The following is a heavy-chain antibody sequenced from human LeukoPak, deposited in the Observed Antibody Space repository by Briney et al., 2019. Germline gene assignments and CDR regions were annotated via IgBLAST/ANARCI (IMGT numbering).Heavy chain of an antibody. J-gene: IGHJ4*02. Sequence: GGSLRLSCAAYGFTFSNYWMSWVGQAPGKGLEWVANVRPDGSEIQCVDSMKGRFTASRDNSENSLYLRMSSLRAEDTAVYYCATTTRSRSWDYWGQGTLVTVSS. CDR2: VRPDGSEI. V-gene: IGHV3-7*01. D-gene: IGHD2-2*01. CDR1: GFTFSNYW. CDR3: ATTTRSRSWDY.